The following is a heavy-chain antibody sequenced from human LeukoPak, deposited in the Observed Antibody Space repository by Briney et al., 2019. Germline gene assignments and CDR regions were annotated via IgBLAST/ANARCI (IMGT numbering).Heavy chain of an antibody. CDR3: ARHFPRYSSSWYNYYYGMDV. CDR1: GGSISSYY. J-gene: IGHJ6*02. V-gene: IGHV4-4*07. D-gene: IGHD6-13*01. CDR2: IYTSGST. Sequence: TSETLSLTCTVSGGSISSYYWSWIRQPAGKGLEWIGRIYTSGSTNYNPSLKSRVTMSVDTSKNQFSLKLSSVPAADTAVYYCARHFPRYSSSWYNYYYGMDVGGQGTTVTVSS.